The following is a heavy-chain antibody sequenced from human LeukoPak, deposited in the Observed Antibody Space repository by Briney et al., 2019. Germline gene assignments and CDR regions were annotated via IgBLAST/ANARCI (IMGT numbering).Heavy chain of an antibody. D-gene: IGHD2-15*01. Sequence: GGSLRLSCAPSGFTFSTYALSWVRQIPGRGLEWVSPISGSDDGTYYADSVKGRFTISRDNSRNTLYLQMNTLRAEDTAVYFCAKSPVSSCRGSFCYPFDYWGQGNLVTVSS. CDR1: GFTFSTYA. J-gene: IGHJ4*02. CDR2: ISGSDDGT. CDR3: AKSPVSSCRGSFCYPFDY. V-gene: IGHV3-23*01.